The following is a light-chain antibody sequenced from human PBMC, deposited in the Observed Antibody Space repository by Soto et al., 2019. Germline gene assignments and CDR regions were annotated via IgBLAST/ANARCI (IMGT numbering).Light chain of an antibody. Sequence: EIVLTQSPGTLSLSPGERATLSCRASQSVRSDYLAWYQQKPGQAPRLHIYGASRRATGIPDRFSGAGSGTDFTLTISRLEPEDFALYYCQQHDILPITFGQGTRLETK. CDR1: QSVRSDY. CDR3: QQHDILPIT. V-gene: IGKV3-20*01. J-gene: IGKJ5*01. CDR2: GAS.